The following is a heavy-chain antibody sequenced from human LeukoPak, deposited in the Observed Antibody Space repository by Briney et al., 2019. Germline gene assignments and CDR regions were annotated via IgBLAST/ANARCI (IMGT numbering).Heavy chain of an antibody. CDR1: GYTFTSYY. J-gene: IGHJ4*02. CDR2: INPSGGST. CDR3: ARDRAHYYDSSGYGFDY. D-gene: IGHD3-22*01. Sequence: ASVKVSCKASGYTFTSYYLHWVRQAPGQGLEWMGIINPSGGSTSYAQKFQGRVTMTRDTSTSTVYMELSSLRSEDTAVYYCARDRAHYYDSSGYGFDYWGQGTLVTVSS. V-gene: IGHV1-46*01.